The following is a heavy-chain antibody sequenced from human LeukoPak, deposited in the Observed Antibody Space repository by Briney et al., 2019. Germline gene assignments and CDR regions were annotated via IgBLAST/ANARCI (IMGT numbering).Heavy chain of an antibody. J-gene: IGHJ5*02. V-gene: IGHV4-38-2*02. D-gene: IGHD3-10*01. CDR2: IYHGGST. Sequence: SETLSLTCTVSGYSISSGYYWGWIRQPPGEGLEYIGSIYHGGSTYYNPSLKSRVTISVDTSKNQFSLKLSSVTAADTAVYYCTRGRGNPWGQGTLVTVSS. CDR3: TRGRGNP. CDR1: GYSISSGYY.